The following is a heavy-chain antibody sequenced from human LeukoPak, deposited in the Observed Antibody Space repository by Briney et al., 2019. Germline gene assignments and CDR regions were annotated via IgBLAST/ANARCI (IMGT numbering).Heavy chain of an antibody. D-gene: IGHD3-3*01. CDR1: GGSFSGYY. Sequence: SETLSLTCAVYGGSFSGYYWSWIRQPPGKGLEWIGEINHSGSTNYNPSLKSRVTISVDTSKNQFSLKLSSVTAADTAVYYCARRLWWSGWEHWGQGTLVTVSS. CDR2: INHSGST. J-gene: IGHJ1*01. V-gene: IGHV4-34*01. CDR3: ARRLWWSGWEH.